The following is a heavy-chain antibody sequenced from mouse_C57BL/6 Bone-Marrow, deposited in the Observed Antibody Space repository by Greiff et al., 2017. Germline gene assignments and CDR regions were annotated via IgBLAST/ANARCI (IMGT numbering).Heavy chain of an antibody. CDR3: ARLRPMFAY. CDR1: GFTFSSYA. V-gene: IGHV5-4*03. D-gene: IGHD2-12*01. J-gene: IGHJ3*01. CDR2: ISDGGSYT. Sequence: EVKLVESGGGLVKPGGSLKLSCAASGFTFSSYAMSWVRQTPEKRLEWVATISDGGSYTYYPDNVKGRFTISRDNAKNNLYLQMSHLKSEDTAMYYCARLRPMFAYWGQGTLVTVSA.